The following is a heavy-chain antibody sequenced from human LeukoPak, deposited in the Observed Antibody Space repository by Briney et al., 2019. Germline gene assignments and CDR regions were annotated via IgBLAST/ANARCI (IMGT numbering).Heavy chain of an antibody. V-gene: IGHV3-23*01. Sequence: GGSLRLSCVASGFSFSAYAMHWVRQAPGKGLEWVSAISRSGVSTYYADSVKGRFTISRDNSKNTVFLQMNSLRAEDTAVYYCAKESPIGVAGVGGQGTLVTVSS. CDR3: AKESPIGVAGV. CDR2: ISRSGVST. D-gene: IGHD6-19*01. CDR1: GFSFSAYA. J-gene: IGHJ4*02.